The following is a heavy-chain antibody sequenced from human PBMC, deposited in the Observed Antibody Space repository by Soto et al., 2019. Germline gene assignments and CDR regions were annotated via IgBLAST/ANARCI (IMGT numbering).Heavy chain of an antibody. J-gene: IGHJ4*02. V-gene: IGHV4-31*03. CDR3: ARAGYDYVWGSYLAYFDY. D-gene: IGHD3-16*01. CDR2: IYYSGST. CDR1: GGSISSGGYY. Sequence: SETLSLTCTVSGGSISSGGYYWSWIRQHPGKGLEWIGYIYYSGSTYYNPSLKSRVTISVDTSKNQFSLKLSSVTAADTAVYYCARAGYDYVWGSYLAYFDYWGQGTLVTVSS.